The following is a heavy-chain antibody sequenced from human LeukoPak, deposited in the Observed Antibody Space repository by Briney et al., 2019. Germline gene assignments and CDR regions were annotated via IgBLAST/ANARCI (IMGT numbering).Heavy chain of an antibody. J-gene: IGHJ4*02. V-gene: IGHV1-18*01. CDR2: ISLYDVNT. CDR1: GYTFSSDG. D-gene: IGHD1-26*01. CDR3: ARDRSGVGATPFDY. Sequence: ASVKVSCKAPGYTFSSDGITWVRQAPGQGLEWMGWISLYDVNTNYAQKFQGRVTITADESTSTAYMELSSLRSEDTAVYYCARDRSGVGATPFDYWGQGTLVTVSS.